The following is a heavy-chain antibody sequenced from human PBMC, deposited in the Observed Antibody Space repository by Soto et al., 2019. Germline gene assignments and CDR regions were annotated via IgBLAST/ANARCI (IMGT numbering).Heavy chain of an antibody. CDR3: AKEFDTSGYYSYYYAMDV. J-gene: IGHJ6*02. V-gene: IGHV3-23*01. Sequence: PGGSLRLSCAASGFKFSTFAMSWVRQAPGKGLEWVSGLGDSGTKTYYAASVRGRFIISRDNSKNTVDLQMNSLRAEGTAVYYCAKEFDTSGYYSYYYAMDVWGQGTTVTVSS. CDR1: GFKFSTFA. D-gene: IGHD3-22*01. CDR2: LGDSGTKT.